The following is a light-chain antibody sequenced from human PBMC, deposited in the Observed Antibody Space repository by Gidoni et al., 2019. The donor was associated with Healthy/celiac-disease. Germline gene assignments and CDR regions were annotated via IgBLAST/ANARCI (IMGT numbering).Light chain of an antibody. V-gene: IGKV1-5*03. CDR2: KAS. J-gene: IGKJ1*01. Sequence: DIQIPQSPSTLSASVGDRVTITCRASQSISSWLAWYQQKPGKAPKLLIYKASSLESGVPSRFSGSGSGTEFTLTISSLQPDDFATYYCQQYNSLWTFGQGTKVEIK. CDR3: QQYNSLWT. CDR1: QSISSW.